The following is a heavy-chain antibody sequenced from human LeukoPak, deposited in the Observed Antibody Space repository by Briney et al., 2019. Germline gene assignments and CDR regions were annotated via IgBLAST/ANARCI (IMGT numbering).Heavy chain of an antibody. CDR2: INIISSEI. CDR3: ARGYSYGYFDY. J-gene: IGHJ4*02. CDR1: GFTFSSYS. D-gene: IGHD5-18*01. V-gene: IGHV3-48*02. Sequence: GGSLRLSCAASGFTFSSYSMNWVRQAPGKGLEWVSYINIISSEIYYGDSVKGRFTISTDNAKNSVYLQMNSLRDEDTAVYYCARGYSYGYFDYWGQGTLVTVSS.